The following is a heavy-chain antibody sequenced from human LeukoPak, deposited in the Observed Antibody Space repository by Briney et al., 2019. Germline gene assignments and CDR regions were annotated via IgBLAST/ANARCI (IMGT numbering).Heavy chain of an antibody. J-gene: IGHJ4*02. CDR1: GFSFSAYI. V-gene: IGHV3-64*01. D-gene: IGHD6-19*01. Sequence: GSLRLSCVASGFSFSAYIMHWVRQAPGKGLEYVSAIRSDGSSTFYPNSVKGRFTISRDNSKSTLYLQMGSLRAEDTAVYYCTRRYGGHSGWAGYHDSWGQGTLVTVSS. CDR2: IRSDGSST. CDR3: TRRYGGHSGWAGYHDS.